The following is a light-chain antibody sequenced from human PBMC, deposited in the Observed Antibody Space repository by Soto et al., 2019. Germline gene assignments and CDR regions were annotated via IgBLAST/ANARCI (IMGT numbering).Light chain of an antibody. V-gene: IGLV2-8*01. CDR2: EVT. Sequence: QSVLTQPPSASGSPGQSVAISCTGTSSDVGGYNYVSWYQQHPGKAPKLMIYEVTKRPSGVPDRFSGSKSGNTASLTVSGLQAEDEADYYCSSHAGINNVVFDGGTQLTVL. CDR3: SSHAGINNVV. J-gene: IGLJ3*02. CDR1: SSDVGGYNY.